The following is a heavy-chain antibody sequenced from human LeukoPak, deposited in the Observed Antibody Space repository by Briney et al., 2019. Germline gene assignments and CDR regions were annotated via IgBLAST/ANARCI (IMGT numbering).Heavy chain of an antibody. V-gene: IGHV4-34*01. J-gene: IGHJ4*02. Sequence: SETLSLTCAVYGGSFSGYYLSWIRQPPGKGLEWIGEINHSGSTNYNPSLKSRVTISVDTSKNQFSLKLSSVTAADTAVYYCARGLTRTYYYDSSGYSGFDYWGQGTLVTVSS. CDR1: GGSFSGYY. D-gene: IGHD3-22*01. CDR3: ARGLTRTYYYDSSGYSGFDY. CDR2: INHSGST.